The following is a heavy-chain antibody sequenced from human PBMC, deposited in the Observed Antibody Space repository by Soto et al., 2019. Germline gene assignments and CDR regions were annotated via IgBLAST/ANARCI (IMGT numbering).Heavy chain of an antibody. D-gene: IGHD6-13*01. J-gene: IGHJ4*02. Sequence: GGSLRLSCAASGFTFSIPWMHWVRQAPGKGLVWVSRINFDGSTTTYADSVKGRFTISRDNAKNTLYLQMNSLRAEDTAVYYCARESSRSSWLFDYWGQGALVTVSS. CDR1: GFTFSIPW. V-gene: IGHV3-74*01. CDR3: ARESSRSSWLFDY. CDR2: INFDGSTT.